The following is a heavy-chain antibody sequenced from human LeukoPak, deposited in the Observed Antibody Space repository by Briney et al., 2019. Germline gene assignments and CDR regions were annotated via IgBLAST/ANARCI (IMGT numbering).Heavy chain of an antibody. CDR1: GGTFSSYA. D-gene: IGHD3-10*01. J-gene: IGHJ6*02. V-gene: IGHV1-69*04. CDR2: IIPILGIA. Sequence: SVKVSCTASGGTFSSYAISWVRQAPGQGLEWMGRIIPILGIANYAQKFQGRVTITADKSTSTAYMELSSLRSEDTAVYYCARSMVHYYCMDVWGQGTTVTVSS. CDR3: ARSMVHYYCMDV.